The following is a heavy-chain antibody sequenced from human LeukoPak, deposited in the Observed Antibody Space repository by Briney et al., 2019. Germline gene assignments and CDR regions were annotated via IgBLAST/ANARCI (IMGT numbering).Heavy chain of an antibody. CDR3: SRALTPNYSTTSGGY. Sequence: GGSLRLACAASGFTFSTYWMHWVRQAPGKGLVWVSRTNGDGSTTTYADSVEGRFTISRDNAKNTLYLQMNSQRAEDTAVYYCSRALTPNYSTTSGGYWGQGTLVTVSS. CDR1: GFTFSTYW. V-gene: IGHV3-74*01. CDR2: TNGDGSTT. J-gene: IGHJ4*02. D-gene: IGHD3-10*02.